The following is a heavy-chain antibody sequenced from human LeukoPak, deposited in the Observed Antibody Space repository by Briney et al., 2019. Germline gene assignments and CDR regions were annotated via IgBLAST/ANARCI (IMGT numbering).Heavy chain of an antibody. CDR2: IYYSGST. Sequence: SQTLSLTCTVSGGSISSGGYYWSWIRQHPGKGLEWIGYIYYSGSTYYNPSPKSRVTISVDTSKNQFSLKLSSVTAADTAVYYCARGPRDILTGYLGYGMDVWGKGTTVTVSS. D-gene: IGHD3-9*01. CDR3: ARGPRDILTGYLGYGMDV. CDR1: GGSISSGGYY. V-gene: IGHV4-31*03. J-gene: IGHJ6*04.